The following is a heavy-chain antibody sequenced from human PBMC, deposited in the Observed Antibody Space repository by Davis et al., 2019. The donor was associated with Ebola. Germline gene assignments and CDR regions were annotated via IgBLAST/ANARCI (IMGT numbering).Heavy chain of an antibody. CDR2: ISAYNGNT. CDR3: ARDGPYSSSWYFDY. V-gene: IGHV1-18*01. CDR1: GYTFTSYA. D-gene: IGHD6-13*01. J-gene: IGHJ4*02. Sequence: ASVKVSCKASGYTFTSYAMHWVRQAPGQRLEWMGWISAYNGNTNYAQKLQGRVTMTTDTSTSTAYMELRSLRSDDTAVYYCARDGPYSSSWYFDYWGQGTLVTVSS.